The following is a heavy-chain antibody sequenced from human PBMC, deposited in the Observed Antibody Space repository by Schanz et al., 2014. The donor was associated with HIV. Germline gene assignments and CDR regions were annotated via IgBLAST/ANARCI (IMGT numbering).Heavy chain of an antibody. CDR2: ISYHGTYK. J-gene: IGHJ4*02. Sequence: QEQLVESGGGVVQPGRSLRLSCVASGFNFNSYGMHWVRQAPGKGLEWVAIISYHGTYKYYADSLKGRFTISRDNSKNTLYLQMNNLRADDSAVYYCAKDHLMRLGQSSSWYGDPLYFDHWGQGILVTVSS. V-gene: IGHV3-30*18. CDR3: AKDHLMRLGQSSSWYGDPLYFDH. D-gene: IGHD6-13*01. CDR1: GFNFNSYG.